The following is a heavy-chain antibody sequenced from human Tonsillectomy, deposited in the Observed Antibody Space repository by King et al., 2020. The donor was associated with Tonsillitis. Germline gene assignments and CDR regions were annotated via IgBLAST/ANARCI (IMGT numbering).Heavy chain of an antibody. D-gene: IGHD3-3*01. CDR2: IYYSGST. J-gene: IGHJ3*02. V-gene: IGHV4-61*01. CDR1: GGSVSSGSYY. Sequence: VQLQESGPGLVKPSETLSLTCTVSGGSVSSGSYYWSWIRQPPGKGLEWIGYIYYSGSTNYNPSLKSRVTISVDTSKNQFSLKLSSVTAADTAVYYCATDTREGTYYDFWSGYYFPKYAAFDIWGQGTMVTVSS. CDR3: ATDTREGTYYDFWSGYYFPKYAAFDI.